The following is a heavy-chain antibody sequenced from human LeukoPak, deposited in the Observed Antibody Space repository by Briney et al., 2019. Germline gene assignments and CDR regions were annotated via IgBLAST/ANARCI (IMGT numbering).Heavy chain of an antibody. CDR2: ISSSSSTI. V-gene: IGHV3-48*01. D-gene: IGHD1-26*01. J-gene: IGHJ4*02. Sequence: GGSLRLSCAASGFTFSSYSMNWVRQAPGKGLEWVSYISSSSSTIYYADSVKGRFTISRDNAKNSLYLQMNSLRAGDTAVYYCASGSYSRPFDYWGQGTLVTVSS. CDR3: ASGSYSRPFDY. CDR1: GFTFSSYS.